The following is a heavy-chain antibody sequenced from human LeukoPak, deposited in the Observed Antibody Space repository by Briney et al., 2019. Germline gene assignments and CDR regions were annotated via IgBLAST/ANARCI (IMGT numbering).Heavy chain of an antibody. CDR2: INHSGST. D-gene: IGHD4-23*01. J-gene: IGHJ6*03. CDR1: GGSFSGYY. CDR3: ARGVPGGKGARRYYYYYMDV. V-gene: IGHV4-34*01. Sequence: SETLSLTCAVYGGSFSGYYWSWIRQPPGKGLEWIGEINHSGSTNYNPSLKSRVTISVDTSKNQFSLKLSSVTAADTAVYYCARGVPGGKGARRYYYYYMDVWGKGATVTVSS.